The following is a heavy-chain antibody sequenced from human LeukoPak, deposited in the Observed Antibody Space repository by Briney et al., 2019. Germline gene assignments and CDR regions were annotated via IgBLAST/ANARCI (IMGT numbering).Heavy chain of an antibody. CDR3: ARARPCFAP. CDR2: INHSGST. V-gene: IGHV4-34*01. CDR1: GGSFSGYY. Sequence: SETLSLTCAVYGGSFSGYYWSWIRQPPGKGLEWIGEINHSGSTNYNPSLKSRVTISVDTSKNQFSLKLSSVTAADTAVYYCARARPCFAPWGQGPLVTAPS. J-gene: IGHJ5*02.